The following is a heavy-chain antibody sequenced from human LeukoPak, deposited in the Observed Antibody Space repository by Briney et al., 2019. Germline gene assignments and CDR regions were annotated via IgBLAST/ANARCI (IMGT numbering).Heavy chain of an antibody. CDR1: GGSFSGYY. Sequence: PSGTLSLTCAVYGGSFSGYYWSWIRQPPGKGLEWIGEINHSGSTNYNPSLKSRVTISVDTSKNQFSLKLSSVTAADTAVYYCARKRGDYVWGSYRYTVQYFDYWGQGTLVTVSS. D-gene: IGHD3-16*02. CDR2: INHSGST. V-gene: IGHV4-34*01. J-gene: IGHJ4*02. CDR3: ARKRGDYVWGSYRYTVQYFDY.